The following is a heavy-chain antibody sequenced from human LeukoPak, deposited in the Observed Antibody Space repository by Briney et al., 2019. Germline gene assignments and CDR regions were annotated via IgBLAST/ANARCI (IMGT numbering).Heavy chain of an antibody. CDR2: IYSGTI. J-gene: IGHJ4*02. D-gene: IGHD6-19*01. CDR1: GFTVSSNS. CDR3: ARVDSSGWYNPSRVDY. Sequence: PGGSLRLSCTVSGFTVSSNSMSWVRQAPGKGLEWVSFIYSGTIHYSDSVKGRFTISRDNSKNTLYLQMNSLRAEDTALYYCARVDSSGWYNPSRVDYWGQGTLVTVSS. V-gene: IGHV3-53*01.